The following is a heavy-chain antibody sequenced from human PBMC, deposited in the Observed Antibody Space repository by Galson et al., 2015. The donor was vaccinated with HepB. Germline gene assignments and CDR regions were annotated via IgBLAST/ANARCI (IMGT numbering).Heavy chain of an antibody. CDR2: IWYDGTYK. CDR1: EFTFNNYG. V-gene: IGHV3-33*01. D-gene: IGHD4-17*01. Sequence: SLRLSCAASEFTFNNYGVHWVRQAPGKGLEWVASIWYDGTYKYYADSVKGRFSISRDNSKNTLYPQMNSLRVEDTAVYYCARTYGDYALAYFDYWGQGALVTVSS. J-gene: IGHJ4*02. CDR3: ARTYGDYALAYFDY.